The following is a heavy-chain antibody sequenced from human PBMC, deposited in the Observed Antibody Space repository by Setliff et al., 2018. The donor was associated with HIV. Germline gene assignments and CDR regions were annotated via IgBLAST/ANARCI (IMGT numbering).Heavy chain of an antibody. CDR2: IYHSGRT. Sequence: SETMSLTCAVSGGSISSSNWWSWVRQPPGKGLEWIGEIYHSGRTNYNPSLKSRVTISIDKSKKQFSLKLSSVTAADTAVYYCARRPYTALVPFDYWGQGTLVTVSS. J-gene: IGHJ4*02. CDR3: ARRPYTALVPFDY. D-gene: IGHD5-18*01. CDR1: GGSISSSNW. V-gene: IGHV4-4*02.